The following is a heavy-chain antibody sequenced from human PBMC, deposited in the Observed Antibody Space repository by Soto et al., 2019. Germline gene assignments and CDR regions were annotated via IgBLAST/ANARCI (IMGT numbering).Heavy chain of an antibody. J-gene: IGHJ5*02. CDR3: AADVRRTAAWSFDP. D-gene: IGHD6-13*01. CDR1: GFTFSKAW. CDR2: VKSKTDGETT. Sequence: EVQLVESGGGLVKPGGSLRLSCAASGFTFSKAWMSWVRQAPGKGPEWVGRVKSKTDGETTGYAAPVRGRFTISRDDTKSRVYLQMNSLTSEATALYYCAADVRRTAAWSFDPWGQGTLVTVSS. V-gene: IGHV3-15*01.